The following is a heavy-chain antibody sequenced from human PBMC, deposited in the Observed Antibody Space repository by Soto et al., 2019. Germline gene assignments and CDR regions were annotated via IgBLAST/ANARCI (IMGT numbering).Heavy chain of an antibody. CDR3: ARGRYRSSTSCYWVSDNWFDP. Sequence: GGSLRLSCAASGFTFSSYSMNWVRQAPGKGLEWVSAISGSGGSTYYADSVKGRFTISRDNSKNTLYLQMDTLRAEDTAVYYCARGRYRSSTSCYWVSDNWFDPWGQGTLVTVSS. CDR1: GFTFSSYS. V-gene: IGHV3-23*01. D-gene: IGHD2-2*01. CDR2: ISGSGGST. J-gene: IGHJ5*02.